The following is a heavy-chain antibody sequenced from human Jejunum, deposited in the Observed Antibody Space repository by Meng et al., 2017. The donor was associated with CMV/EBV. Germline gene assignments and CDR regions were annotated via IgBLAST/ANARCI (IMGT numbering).Heavy chain of an antibody. Sequence: ASGVTFSTYSINWVRQAPGQGLEWMGGIIPVLNIVNYAQKFRGRVTITADKSTTTTYLELRTLRSDDTAVYFCARVPQQLVRGYFDYWGQGTVVTVS. D-gene: IGHD6-13*01. V-gene: IGHV1-69*10. CDR3: ARVPQQLVRGYFDY. CDR1: GVTFSTYS. CDR2: IIPVLNIV. J-gene: IGHJ4*02.